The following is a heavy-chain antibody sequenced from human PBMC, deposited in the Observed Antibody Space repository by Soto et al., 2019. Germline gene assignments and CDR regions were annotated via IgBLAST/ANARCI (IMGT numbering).Heavy chain of an antibody. CDR2: IKSKTDIGTT. J-gene: IGHJ4*01. CDR1: GFTFSQAW. V-gene: IGHV3-15*01. CDR3: TTGLHNSGGADH. Sequence: GGSLRLSCAASGFTFSQAWMTWVRQAPGRGLEWVGRIKSKTDIGTTEYAAPVKGRSTISGDDSKNTLYLQMNSLKIEDTAMYYCTTGLHNSGGADHWG. D-gene: IGHD3-10*01.